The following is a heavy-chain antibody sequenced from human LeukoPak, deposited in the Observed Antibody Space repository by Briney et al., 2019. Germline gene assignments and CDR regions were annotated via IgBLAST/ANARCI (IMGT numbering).Heavy chain of an antibody. CDR1: GGSIRNYY. J-gene: IGHJ3*02. V-gene: IGHV4-59*01. CDR3: ASSSSGSYYNGFDI. Sequence: ASQPLSLTCSVPGGSIRNYYWTWIRPPPGKGLEWNGYIFYSGRTNYNPSLKNEVTISLDTSKNHFSLKLNSVTAADPAVYYCASSSSGSYYNGFDIWGQGTMVTVAS. CDR2: IFYSGRT. D-gene: IGHD3-10*01.